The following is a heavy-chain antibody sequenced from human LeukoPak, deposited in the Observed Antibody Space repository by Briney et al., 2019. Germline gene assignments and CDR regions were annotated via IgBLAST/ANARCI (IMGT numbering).Heavy chain of an antibody. CDR1: GFSFSDHS. CDR3: TTPAAGPRAEYSQY. D-gene: IGHD6-13*01. V-gene: IGHV3-21*01. CDR2: ISNDAAYI. Sequence: GGSLRLSCAASGFSFSDHSMNWVRQAPGKGLEWVSSISNDAAYIYYAESLKGRFTVSRDNAKNSLYLQMNSLAVEDTAVYYCTTPAAGPRAEYSQYWGQGTQVTVSS. J-gene: IGHJ1*01.